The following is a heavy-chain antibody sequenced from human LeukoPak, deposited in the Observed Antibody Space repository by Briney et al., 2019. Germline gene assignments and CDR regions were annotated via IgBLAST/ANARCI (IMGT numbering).Heavy chain of an antibody. Sequence: GRSLRLSCAASGFTFSSYGMHWVRQAPGKGLEWVAVIWYDGSNKYYADSVKGRFTISRDNSKNTLYLQMNSLRVEDTAVYYCAKYAPPTTALTRFFDDWGQGTLVTVSS. CDR3: AKYAPPTTALTRFFDD. V-gene: IGHV3-33*06. CDR2: IWYDGSNK. CDR1: GFTFSSYG. D-gene: IGHD4-17*01. J-gene: IGHJ4*02.